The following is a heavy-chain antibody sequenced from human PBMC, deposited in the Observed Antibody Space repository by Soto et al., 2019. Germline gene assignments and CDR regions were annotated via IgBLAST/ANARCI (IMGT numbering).Heavy chain of an antibody. Sequence: SETLSLTCTVSGGSISSGGYYWSWIRQHPGKGLEWIGYLYYSGSTYYKPSLKSRVTISVDTSKNQFSLKLSSVTAADTAVYYCASGTEVSPSWDVWGQGTTVTVSS. J-gene: IGHJ6*02. V-gene: IGHV4-31*03. D-gene: IGHD1-26*01. CDR2: LYYSGST. CDR1: GGSISSGGYY. CDR3: ASGTEVSPSWDV.